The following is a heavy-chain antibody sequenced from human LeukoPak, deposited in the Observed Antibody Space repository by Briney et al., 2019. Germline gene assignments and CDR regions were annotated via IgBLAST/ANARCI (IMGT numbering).Heavy chain of an antibody. J-gene: IGHJ4*02. V-gene: IGHV1-24*01. Sequence: ASVKVSCKVSGYTLTELSMHWVRQAPGKGLEWMGGFDPEDGETIYAQKFQGRVTMTEDTSTDTAYMELSSLRSEDTAVYYCATDRLYYYGSARGRFDYWGQRTLVTVSS. D-gene: IGHD3-10*01. CDR2: FDPEDGET. CDR3: ATDRLYYYGSARGRFDY. CDR1: GYTLTELS.